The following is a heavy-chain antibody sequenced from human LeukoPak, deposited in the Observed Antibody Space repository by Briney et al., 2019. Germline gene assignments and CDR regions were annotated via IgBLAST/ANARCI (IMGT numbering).Heavy chain of an antibody. CDR3: ARTKLERVTAIDDY. Sequence: ASVKVSCKAFGYTFTSNYMHWVRQAPGQGPEWMGVISPSGGSTTYAQKFQGRVTMTRDTSISTAYMELSRLRSDDTAVYYCARTKLERVTAIDDYWGQGTLVTVSS. V-gene: IGHV1-46*01. CDR1: GYTFTSNY. CDR2: ISPSGGST. J-gene: IGHJ4*02. D-gene: IGHD2-21*02.